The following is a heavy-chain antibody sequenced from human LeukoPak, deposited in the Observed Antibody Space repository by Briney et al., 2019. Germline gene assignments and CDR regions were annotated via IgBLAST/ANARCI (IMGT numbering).Heavy chain of an antibody. CDR2: IIPIFGIA. Sequence: SVKLSCKASGGTFSSYAISWVRQAPGQGLEWMGRIIPIFGIANYAQKFQGRVTITADKSTSTAYMELSSLRSEDTAVYYCARDGLGNYGMDVWGQGTTVTVSS. D-gene: IGHD7-27*01. CDR3: ARDGLGNYGMDV. CDR1: GGTFSSYA. V-gene: IGHV1-69*04. J-gene: IGHJ6*02.